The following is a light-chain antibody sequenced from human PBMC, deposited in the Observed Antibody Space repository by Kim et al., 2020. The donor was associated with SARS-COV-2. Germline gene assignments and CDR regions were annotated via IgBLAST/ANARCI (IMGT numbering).Light chain of an antibody. J-gene: IGLJ1*01. Sequence: QSALTQPPSASGSPGQSVTISCTGTSSDVGGFNYVSWYQQLPGKAPKLLIYEVTQRPSGVPDRFSGSKSGNTASLTVSGLQAEDEADYYCSSFAGSNNFGIFGTGTKVTVL. CDR3: SSFAGSNNFGI. CDR2: EVT. V-gene: IGLV2-8*01. CDR1: SSDVGGFNY.